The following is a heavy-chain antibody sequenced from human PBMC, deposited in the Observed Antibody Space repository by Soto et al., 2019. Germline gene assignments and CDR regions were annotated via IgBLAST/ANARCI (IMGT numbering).Heavy chain of an antibody. CDR3: AHRPDGSGSLREEYFDY. CDR2: IYWDDDK. Sequence: SGPTLVKPTQTLTLTCTFSGFSLSTSGVGVGWIRQPPGKALEWLALIYWDDDKRYSPSLKSRLTITKDTSKNQVVLTMTNMDPVDTATYYCAHRPDGSGSLREEYFDYWGQGTLVTVSS. CDR1: GFSLSTSGVG. J-gene: IGHJ4*02. V-gene: IGHV2-5*02. D-gene: IGHD3-10*01.